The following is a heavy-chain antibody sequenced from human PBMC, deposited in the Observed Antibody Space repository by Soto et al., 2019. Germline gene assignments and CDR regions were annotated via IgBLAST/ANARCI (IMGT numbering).Heavy chain of an antibody. V-gene: IGHV4-38-2*01. CDR1: EKPMTGGYS. D-gene: IGHD2-15*01. CDR2: LYFGGTT. Sequence: SETLSLTCAVSEKPMTGGYSWGCIRQSPGKGLAWIGSLYFGGTTYYNPPLRSRLAISKDTSKTQFSLRLSSVTAADTALYYCARGWYYFDFWGQGTRVT. J-gene: IGHJ4*02. CDR3: ARGWYYFDF.